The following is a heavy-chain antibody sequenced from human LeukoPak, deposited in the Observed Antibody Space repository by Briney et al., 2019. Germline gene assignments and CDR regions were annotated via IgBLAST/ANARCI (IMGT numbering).Heavy chain of an antibody. V-gene: IGHV3-23*01. CDR2: ISGGGEHT. CDR3: ASGPYSSSYFAS. Sequence: GGSLRLSCAASGFTFANFAMKWVRQAPGKGLEWVADISGGGEHTFYADSVKGRFTISRDNSKDTLHLQMSILRPEDTALYYCASGPYSSSYFASWGQGTMVTVSS. D-gene: IGHD6-13*01. CDR1: GFTFANFA. J-gene: IGHJ4*02.